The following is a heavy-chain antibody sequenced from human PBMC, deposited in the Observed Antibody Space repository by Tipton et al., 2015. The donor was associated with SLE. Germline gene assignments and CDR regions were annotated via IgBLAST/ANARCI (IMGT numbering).Heavy chain of an antibody. D-gene: IGHD2-8*01. CDR1: GFTFSSYA. V-gene: IGHV3-30*04. Sequence: SLRLSCAASGFTFSSYAMHWVRQAPGKGLEWVAVISYDGSNKYYADSVKGRFTISRDNSKNTLYLQMNSLRAEDTAVYYCARGFALLVVDYWGQGTLVTVSS. CDR2: ISYDGSNK. J-gene: IGHJ4*02. CDR3: ARGFALLVVDY.